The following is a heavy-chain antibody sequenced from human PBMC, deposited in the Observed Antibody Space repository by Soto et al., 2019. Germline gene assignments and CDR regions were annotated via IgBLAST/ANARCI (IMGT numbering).Heavy chain of an antibody. D-gene: IGHD2-2*01. CDR2: IIHTGST. Sequence: PSDTLSLTSNVSGGSVGIDSCNWDWMRQPPGKGLEWIGEIIHTGSTNYNPSLKSRVTMSIDTSKKQFSLKLSSVTAADTAVYYCAPQVVPTATKKPWGQGNLVTFSS. CDR1: GGSVGIDSCN. J-gene: IGHJ4*02. V-gene: IGHV4-34*12. CDR3: APQVVPTATKKP.